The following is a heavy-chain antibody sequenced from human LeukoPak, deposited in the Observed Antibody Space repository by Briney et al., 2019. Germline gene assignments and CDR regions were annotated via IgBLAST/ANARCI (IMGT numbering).Heavy chain of an antibody. CDR2: INPNSGGT. CDR1: GYTFTAYY. V-gene: IGHV1-2*02. CDR3: ARARSKAAAGPRAEYFKP. J-gene: IGHJ1*01. Sequence: GASVKVSCKASGYTFTAYYMHWVRQAPGQGLEWMGWINPNSGGTNYAQKFQGRVTMTRDTSISTAYMELSRLRSDDTAVYYCARARSKAAAGPRAEYFKPWARAPWSPSPQ. D-gene: IGHD6-13*01.